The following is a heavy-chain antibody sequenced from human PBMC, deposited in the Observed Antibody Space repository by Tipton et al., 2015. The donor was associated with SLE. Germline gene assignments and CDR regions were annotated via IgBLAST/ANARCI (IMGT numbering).Heavy chain of an antibody. CDR3: ARGGWYYFDF. CDR2: ISYSGST. CDR1: GGSISSSSYY. J-gene: IGHJ4*02. D-gene: IGHD6-19*01. V-gene: IGHV4-39*07. Sequence: TLSLTCTASGGSISSSSYYWGWIRQPPGKGLEWIGSISYSGSTFYNPSLKSRVTISVDTSKNQFSLKLSSVTAADTAVYYCARGGWYYFDFWGQGTLVTVSS.